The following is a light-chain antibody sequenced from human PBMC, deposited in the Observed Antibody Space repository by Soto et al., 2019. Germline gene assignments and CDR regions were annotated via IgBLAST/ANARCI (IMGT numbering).Light chain of an antibody. CDR2: SAY. CDR3: LQDYNYAWT. CDR1: QDIGNK. Sequence: ASQMTQSPSSLSASVGDRVTITCRASQDIGNKLGWFQQKPGKAPELLIYSAYKLQSGVPSRFSGSGSGTDFTLTISSLQPEDFATYYCLQDYNYAWTFGQGTQV. J-gene: IGKJ1*01. V-gene: IGKV1-6*01.